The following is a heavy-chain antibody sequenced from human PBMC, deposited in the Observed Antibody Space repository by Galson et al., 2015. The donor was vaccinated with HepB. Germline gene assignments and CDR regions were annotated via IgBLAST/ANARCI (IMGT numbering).Heavy chain of an antibody. J-gene: IGHJ6*02. Sequence: SVKVSCKASGYTFTGYYMHWVRQAPGQGLEWMGWINPNSGGTNYAQKFQGRVTMTRDTSISTAYMELSRLRSDDTAVYYCARVPLWRAAGYYYGMDVWGQGTTVTVSS. V-gene: IGHV1-2*02. D-gene: IGHD6-13*01. CDR1: GYTFTGYY. CDR2: INPNSGGT. CDR3: ARVPLWRAAGYYYGMDV.